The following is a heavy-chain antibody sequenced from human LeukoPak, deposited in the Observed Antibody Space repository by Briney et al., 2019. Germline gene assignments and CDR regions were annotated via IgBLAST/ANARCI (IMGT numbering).Heavy chain of an antibody. D-gene: IGHD5-24*01. Sequence: ASVKVSCKASGYTFTGYYMNWVRQAPGQGLEWMGRINPNTGGTNYAQNFQGSVTMTRDTSITTDYMELSRLRSDDTAVYYCARVGDGLNDGFDIWGQGTMVTVSS. CDR1: GYTFTGYY. V-gene: IGHV1-2*06. J-gene: IGHJ3*02. CDR3: ARVGDGLNDGFDI. CDR2: INPNTGGT.